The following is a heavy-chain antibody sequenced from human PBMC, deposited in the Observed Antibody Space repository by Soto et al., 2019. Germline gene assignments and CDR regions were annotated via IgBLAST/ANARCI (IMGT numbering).Heavy chain of an antibody. CDR2: ISYDGSNK. J-gene: IGHJ6*03. CDR3: AKDSATVPTGYYYYYMDV. Sequence: GGSLRLSCAASGFTFSSYGMHWVRQAPGKGLEWVAVISYDGSNKYYADSVKGRFTISRDNSKNTLYLQMNSLRAEDTAVYYCAKDSATVPTGYYYYYMDVWGKGTTVTVSS. D-gene: IGHD2-2*01. CDR1: GFTFSSYG. V-gene: IGHV3-30*18.